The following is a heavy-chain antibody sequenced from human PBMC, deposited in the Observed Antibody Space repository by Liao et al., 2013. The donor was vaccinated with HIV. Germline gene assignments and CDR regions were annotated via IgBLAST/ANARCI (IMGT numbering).Heavy chain of an antibody. Sequence: QVQLQESGPGLVKPSETLSLTCTVSGGSISSYYWNWIRQPAGKGLEWIGRVYSGGSTNYNPSLRSRVTMSVDTSKNQFSLSLNSVTAADTAVYYCARGGGEFDIWGQGTMVIVSS. CDR2: VYSGGST. J-gene: IGHJ3*02. CDR1: GGSISSYY. CDR3: ARGGGEFDI. V-gene: IGHV4-4*07.